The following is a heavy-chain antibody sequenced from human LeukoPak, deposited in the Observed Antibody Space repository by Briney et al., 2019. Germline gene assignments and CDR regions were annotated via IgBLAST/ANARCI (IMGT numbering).Heavy chain of an antibody. J-gene: IGHJ4*02. CDR3: ARAFGAYCTNGVYYHFDY. CDR2: INHSGST. Sequence: SETLSLTCAVYGGSFSGYYWSWIRQPPGKGLEWIGEINHSGSTNYNPSLKSRVTISVDTSKNQFSLKLSSVTAADTAVYYCARAFGAYCTNGVYYHFDYWGQGTLVTVSS. D-gene: IGHD2-8*01. CDR1: GGSFSGYY. V-gene: IGHV4-34*01.